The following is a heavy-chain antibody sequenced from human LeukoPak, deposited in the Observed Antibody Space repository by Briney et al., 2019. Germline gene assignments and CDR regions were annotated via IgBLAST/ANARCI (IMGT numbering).Heavy chain of an antibody. D-gene: IGHD1-14*01. V-gene: IGHV4-31*03. CDR1: GGSISSGGYY. CDR3: ARETGTVTFDP. J-gene: IGHJ5*02. CDR2: IYYSGSA. Sequence: PSETLSLTCTVSGGSISSGGYYWSWIRQHPGKGLEWIGYIYYSGSAYYNPSLRSRVTISVDTSKNQFSLKLSSVTAADTAVYYCARETGTVTFDPWGQGTLVTVSS.